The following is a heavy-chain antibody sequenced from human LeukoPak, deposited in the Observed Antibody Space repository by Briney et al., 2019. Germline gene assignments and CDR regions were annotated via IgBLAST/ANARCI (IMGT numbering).Heavy chain of an antibody. V-gene: IGHV3-23*01. Sequence: HPGGSLRLSCAASGFTFSSYAMSWVRQAPGKGLEWVSAISGSGGSTYYADSVKGRFTISRDNSKNTLYLQMNSLRAEDTAVYYRAKDRYSGSYYPFDYWGQGTLVTVSS. D-gene: IGHD1-26*01. CDR3: AKDRYSGSYYPFDY. CDR2: ISGSGGST. J-gene: IGHJ4*02. CDR1: GFTFSSYA.